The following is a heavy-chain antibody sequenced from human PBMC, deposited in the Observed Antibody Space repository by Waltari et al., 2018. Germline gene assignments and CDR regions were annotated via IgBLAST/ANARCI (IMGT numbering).Heavy chain of an antibody. CDR1: GYTFTSYA. CDR3: ARDSSGYYYFWHNWFDP. J-gene: IGHJ5*02. V-gene: IGHV7-4-1*02. D-gene: IGHD3-22*01. Sequence: QVQLVQSGSELKKPGASVKVSCKASGYTFTSYAMNWVRQAPGQGLEWMGWINTNTGNPTYAQGFTGRFVFSLDTSVSTAYLQISSLKAEDTAVYYCARDSSGYYYFWHNWFDPWGQGTLVTVSS. CDR2: INTNTGNP.